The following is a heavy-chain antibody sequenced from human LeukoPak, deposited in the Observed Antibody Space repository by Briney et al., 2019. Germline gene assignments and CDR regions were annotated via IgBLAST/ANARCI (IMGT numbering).Heavy chain of an antibody. J-gene: IGHJ4*02. V-gene: IGHV4-61*01. CDR2: IYYSGST. Sequence: SETLSLTCTVSGGSVSSGSYYWSWIRQPPGKGLEWIGYIYYSGSTNYNPSFKSRVTISVDTSRNLFSLKLSSVTAADTAVYYCARVTVVAAGTPLDFWGQGTLVTVSS. CDR3: ARVTVVAAGTPLDF. D-gene: IGHD6-13*01. CDR1: GGSVSSGSYY.